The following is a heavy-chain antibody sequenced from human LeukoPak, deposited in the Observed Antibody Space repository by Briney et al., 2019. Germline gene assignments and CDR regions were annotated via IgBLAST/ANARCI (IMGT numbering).Heavy chain of an antibody. D-gene: IGHD3-10*01. Sequence: PGGSLRLSCAASGFTFSSSAMSWVRQAPGKGLEWVSAISGSGGSTYYADSVKGRFTISRDNSKNTLYLQMNSLRAEDTAVYYCAKDQRWGITMVRGVYYFDYWGQGTLVTVSS. V-gene: IGHV3-23*01. CDR1: GFTFSSSA. CDR3: AKDQRWGITMVRGVYYFDY. J-gene: IGHJ4*02. CDR2: ISGSGGST.